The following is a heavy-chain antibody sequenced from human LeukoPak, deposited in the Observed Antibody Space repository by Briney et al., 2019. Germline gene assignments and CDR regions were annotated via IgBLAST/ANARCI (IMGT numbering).Heavy chain of an antibody. V-gene: IGHV3-15*01. CDR2: IKSKTDGGTT. CDR3: TTVTIAVAGTLG. Sequence: GGSLRLSCAASGFTFSNAWMSWVRQAPGKGLEWVGCIKSKTDGGTTDYAAPVKGRFTISRDDSEDTLYLQMNSLKTEDTAVYYCTTVTIAVAGTLGWGQGTLVTVSS. D-gene: IGHD6-19*01. CDR1: GFTFSNAW. J-gene: IGHJ4*02.